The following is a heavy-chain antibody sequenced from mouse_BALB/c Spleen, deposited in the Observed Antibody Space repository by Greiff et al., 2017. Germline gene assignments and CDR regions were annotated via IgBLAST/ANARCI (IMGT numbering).Heavy chain of an antibody. CDR3: TRWRARATWFAY. CDR1: GYTFTSYY. J-gene: IGHJ3*01. D-gene: IGHD3-1*01. CDR2: INPSNGGT. Sequence: QVQLQQSGAELVKPGASVKLYCKASGYTFTSYYMYWVKQRPGQGLEWIGEINPSNGGTNFNEKFKSKATLTVDKSSSTAYMQLSSLTSEDSAVYYCTRWRARATWFAYWGQGTLVTVSA. V-gene: IGHV1S81*02.